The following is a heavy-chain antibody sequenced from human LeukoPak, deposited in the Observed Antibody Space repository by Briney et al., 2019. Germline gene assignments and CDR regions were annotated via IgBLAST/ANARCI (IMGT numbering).Heavy chain of an antibody. D-gene: IGHD2-2*01. CDR2: INPNSGGT. Sequence: ASVKVSCKASGYTFTGYYMHWVRQAPGQGLEWMGWINPNSGGTNYAQKFQGRVTMTRDTSISTAYMELSSLRSDDTAVYYCASGYCSNTSCYHWFDPWGQGTLVTVSS. CDR3: ASGYCSNTSCYHWFDP. V-gene: IGHV1-2*02. J-gene: IGHJ5*02. CDR1: GYTFTGYY.